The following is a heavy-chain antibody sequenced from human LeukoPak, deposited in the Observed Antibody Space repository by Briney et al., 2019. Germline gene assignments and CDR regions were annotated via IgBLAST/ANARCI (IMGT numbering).Heavy chain of an antibody. CDR1: GFTVSSNY. Sequence: PGGSLRLSCAASGFTVSSNYMSWVRQAPGKGLEWVGRIKSKTDGGTTDYAAPVKGRFTISRDDSKNTLYLQMNSLKTEDTAVYYCTTGLTMVRGLMSYSDYWGQGTLVTVSS. D-gene: IGHD3-10*01. V-gene: IGHV3-15*01. CDR2: IKSKTDGGTT. J-gene: IGHJ4*02. CDR3: TTGLTMVRGLMSYSDY.